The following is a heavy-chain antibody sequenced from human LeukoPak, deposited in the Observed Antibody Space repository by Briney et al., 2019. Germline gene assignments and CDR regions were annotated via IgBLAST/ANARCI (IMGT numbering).Heavy chain of an antibody. J-gene: IGHJ4*02. CDR2: IYYIGNT. Sequence: AETLSPTCTVSGGSISRYYWNWIRQSPGKGLEWIGFIYYIGNTNHNPSLKSRVTISVDTSKNQFSLNLSSVTAADTAVYYCAREVGFGVASYSFDSWGQGTLVTVSS. V-gene: IGHV4-59*01. D-gene: IGHD3-3*01. CDR1: GGSISRYY. CDR3: AREVGFGVASYSFDS.